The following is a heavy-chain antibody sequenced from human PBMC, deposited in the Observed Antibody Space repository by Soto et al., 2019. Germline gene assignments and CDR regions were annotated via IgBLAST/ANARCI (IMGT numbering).Heavy chain of an antibody. CDR3: AKGRHFIAVAVHYYGMDV. D-gene: IGHD6-19*01. Sequence: GGSLRLSCAASGFTFSSYAMSWVRQAPGKGLEWVSAISGSGGSTYYADSVKGRFTISRDNSKNTLYLQMNSLRAEDTAVYYCAKGRHFIAVAVHYYGMDVWGQGTTVTVSS. V-gene: IGHV3-23*01. CDR1: GFTFSSYA. J-gene: IGHJ6*02. CDR2: ISGSGGST.